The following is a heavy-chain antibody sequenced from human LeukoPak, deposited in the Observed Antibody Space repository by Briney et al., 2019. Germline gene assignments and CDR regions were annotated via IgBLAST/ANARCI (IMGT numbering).Heavy chain of an antibody. CDR1: GFTLSNYW. CDR2: IKRDGSET. CDR3: APSIGY. Sequence: PGGFLRISCVTSGFTLSNYWMSWVRQAPGKGLEWVANIKRDGSETYYVDSVRGRFTISRDNAKNSLFLQMNSLRAEDTAVYYCAPSIGYWGQGTLVTVSS. V-gene: IGHV3-7*01. J-gene: IGHJ4*02.